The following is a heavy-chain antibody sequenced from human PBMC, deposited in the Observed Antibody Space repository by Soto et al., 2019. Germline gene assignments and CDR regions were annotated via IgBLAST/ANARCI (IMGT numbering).Heavy chain of an antibody. CDR1: GFIVSSSY. V-gene: IGHV3-66*01. CDR3: ASSPTRTHYADSFDP. Sequence: EVQMVESGGGLVQPGGSLRLSCAASGFIVSSSYMSWVRQAPGKGLEWVAVIYSAGSTYYADSVKGRFTIYRDSSKNTLYLQMDGLRVEDTAVYYCASSPTRTHYADSFDPWGQGPLVTVSS. J-gene: IGHJ5*02. D-gene: IGHD4-17*01. CDR2: IYSAGST.